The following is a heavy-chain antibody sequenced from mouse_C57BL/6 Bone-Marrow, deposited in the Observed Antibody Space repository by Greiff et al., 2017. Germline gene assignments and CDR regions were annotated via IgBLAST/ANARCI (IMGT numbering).Heavy chain of an antibody. V-gene: IGHV1-64*01. Sequence: QVQLKQPGAELVKPGASVKLSCKASGYTFTSSWMHWVKQRPGQGLEWIGMIHPNSGSTNYNEKFKSKATLTVDKSSSTAYMQLSSLTSEDSAVYYCARPTTVVDYWGQGTTLTVSS. CDR3: ARPTTVVDY. CDR2: IHPNSGST. J-gene: IGHJ2*01. CDR1: GYTFTSSW. D-gene: IGHD1-1*01.